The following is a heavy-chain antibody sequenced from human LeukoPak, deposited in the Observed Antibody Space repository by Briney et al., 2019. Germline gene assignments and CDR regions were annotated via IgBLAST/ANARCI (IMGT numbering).Heavy chain of an antibody. V-gene: IGHV4-38-2*01. CDR2: ISQSAIA. D-gene: IGHD1/OR15-1a*01. CDR3: ARASVEHSIVAGDYFDY. CDR1: GYSINNAHY. J-gene: IGHJ4*02. Sequence: SETLSLTCALSGYSINNAHYWAWIRQPPGKGLEWIGNISQSAIASYNPSLKSRVTISLDTSNNHFSLDLRSVTAADTAVYFCARASVEHSIVAGDYFDYWGQGTLVTVSS.